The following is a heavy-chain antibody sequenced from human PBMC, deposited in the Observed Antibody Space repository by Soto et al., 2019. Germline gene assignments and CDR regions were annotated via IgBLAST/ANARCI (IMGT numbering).Heavy chain of an antibody. CDR3: ARGVGATADY. V-gene: IGHV4-59*01. CDR2: IYYSGST. CDR1: GGSISSYY. J-gene: IGHJ4*02. Sequence: SETLSLTCTVSGGSISSYYWSWIRQPPGKGLEWIGYIYYSGSTNYNPSLKSRVTISVDTSKNQFSLKLSSVTAADTAAYYCARGVGATADYWGQGTLVTVS. D-gene: IGHD1-26*01.